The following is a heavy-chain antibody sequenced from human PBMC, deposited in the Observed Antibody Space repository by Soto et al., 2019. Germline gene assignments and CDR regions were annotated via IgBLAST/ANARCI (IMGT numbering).Heavy chain of an antibody. CDR2: INPNTGGT. Sequence: QVHLVQSGAEVKKPGASVKVSCKASAYIFTGYYMHWVRQAPGQGLEWMGWINPNTGGTHYAQSFQGRVTMTRDTSISTAYMELNRLRSDDTAVYYCVGGLGATSWLDPWGQGALVTVSP. V-gene: IGHV1-2*02. D-gene: IGHD1-26*01. CDR1: AYIFTGYY. J-gene: IGHJ5*02. CDR3: VGGLGATSWLDP.